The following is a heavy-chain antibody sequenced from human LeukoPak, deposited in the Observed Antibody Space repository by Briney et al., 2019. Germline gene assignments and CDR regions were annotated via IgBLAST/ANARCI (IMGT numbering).Heavy chain of an antibody. D-gene: IGHD3-10*01. J-gene: IGHJ6*02. Sequence: GRSLGLSCAASGFTFISYAMYCVRQAPGKGLEWVAVISDDGSTKYYADSVKGRFTISRDNSKNTLYMQMNSLRAEDTAVYYCARDSVPYYYHGMDVWGQGTTVTVSS. CDR1: GFTFISYA. CDR3: ARDSVPYYYHGMDV. CDR2: ISDDGSTK. V-gene: IGHV3-30*04.